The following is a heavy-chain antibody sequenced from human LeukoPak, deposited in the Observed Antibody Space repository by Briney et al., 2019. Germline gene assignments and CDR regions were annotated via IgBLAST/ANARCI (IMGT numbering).Heavy chain of an antibody. V-gene: IGHV3-13*01. J-gene: IGHJ6*03. D-gene: IGHD2-21*01. CDR2: IGTIGDT. Sequence: GGSLRLPCAASGFTFSSYDMHWVRQVAGKGLEWVSSIGTIGDTFYPGSVKGRFTISRENAKNSLYLQMNSLRAGDTAVYYCARATVIGSVPVPGYMDVWGKGTTVTVSS. CDR1: GFTFSSYD. CDR3: ARATVIGSVPVPGYMDV.